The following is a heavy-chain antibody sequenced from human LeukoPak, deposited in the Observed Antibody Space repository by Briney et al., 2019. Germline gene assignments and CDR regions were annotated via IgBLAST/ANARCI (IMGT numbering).Heavy chain of an antibody. CDR3: ARAGGLAVAITDY. CDR2: INPNSGGT. D-gene: IGHD6-19*01. J-gene: IGHJ4*02. V-gene: IGHV1-2*02. Sequence: ASVRVSCKASGYTFTDYYMHWVRQAPGQGLEWMGWINPNSGGTNYAQKFQGRVTMTRDTSTSTVYMELSSLRSEDTAVYYCARAGGLAVAITDYWGQGTLVTVSS. CDR1: GYTFTDYY.